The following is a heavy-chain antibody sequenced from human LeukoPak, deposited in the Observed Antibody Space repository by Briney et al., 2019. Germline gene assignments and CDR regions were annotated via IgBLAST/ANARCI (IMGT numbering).Heavy chain of an antibody. J-gene: IGHJ4*02. CDR3: AFHLDTAMVNLFDY. Sequence: GGSLRLSCAASGFTFNSYWMSWVRQAPGKGLEWVANIKQDGSEKYYVDSVKGRFTISRDNAKNSLYLQMNSLRAEDTAVYYCAFHLDTAMVNLFDYWGQGTLVTVSS. CDR2: IKQDGSEK. D-gene: IGHD5-18*01. CDR1: GFTFNSYW. V-gene: IGHV3-7*01.